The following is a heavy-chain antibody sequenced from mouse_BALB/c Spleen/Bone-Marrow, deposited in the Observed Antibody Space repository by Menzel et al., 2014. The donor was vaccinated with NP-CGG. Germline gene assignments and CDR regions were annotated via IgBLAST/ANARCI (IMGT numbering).Heavy chain of an antibody. CDR2: IHPNTDNT. V-gene: IGHV1S130*01. Sequence: QVHVKQSGSVLVRPGASVKLSRKASGYTFTSSWMHWAKQRPGQGLEWIGEIHPNTDNTNYDEKFKGKATLTVDTSSSTAYVDLSSLTSEDSAVYYCARHHRYAYYFDYWGQGTTLTVSS. J-gene: IGHJ2*01. D-gene: IGHD2-14*01. CDR1: GYTFTSSW. CDR3: ARHHRYAYYFDY.